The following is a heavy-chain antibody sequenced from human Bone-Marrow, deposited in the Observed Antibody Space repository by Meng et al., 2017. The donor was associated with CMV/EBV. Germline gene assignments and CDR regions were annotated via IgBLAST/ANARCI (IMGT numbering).Heavy chain of an antibody. D-gene: IGHD3-10*01. Sequence: GESLKISCKGSGYSFSGYWIAWVRQTPEKGLEWMGIIYPGDSETRYSPSFQGQVTISADRTISAAYLQWSSLKASDTAMYYCARHGEFASGVTDYWGQGTLVTVSS. CDR3: ARHGEFASGVTDY. J-gene: IGHJ4*02. CDR1: GYSFSGYW. V-gene: IGHV5-51*01. CDR2: IYPGDSET.